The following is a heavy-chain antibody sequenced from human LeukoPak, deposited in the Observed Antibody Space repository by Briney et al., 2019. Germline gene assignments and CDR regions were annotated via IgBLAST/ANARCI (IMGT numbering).Heavy chain of an antibody. CDR2: ISRRDDYT. CDR1: GFSVSNKY. J-gene: IGHJ4*02. V-gene: IGHV3-23*01. CDR3: ANDYRSGSFHDF. D-gene: IGHD3-10*01. Sequence: GESLRLSCAASGFSVSNKYMSWVRQPPGKGLEWVSVISRRDDYTYYADSVKGRFTISRDNSKNTLYLQMNTLRAEDTAVYYCANDYRSGSFHDFWGQGTLVTVSS.